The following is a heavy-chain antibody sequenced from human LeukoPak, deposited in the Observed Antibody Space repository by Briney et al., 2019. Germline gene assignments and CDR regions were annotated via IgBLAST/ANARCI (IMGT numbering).Heavy chain of an antibody. J-gene: IGHJ4*02. CDR3: ARMGFWSGPNDY. CDR1: GCSISSYY. D-gene: IGHD3-3*01. CDR2: IYTSGST. Sequence: SETLSLTCTVSGCSISSYYWSWIRQPAGKGLEWIGRIYTSGSTNYNPSLKSRITMSVDTSKNQFSLKLSSVTAADTAVYYCARMGFWSGPNDYWGQGTLVTVSS. V-gene: IGHV4-4*07.